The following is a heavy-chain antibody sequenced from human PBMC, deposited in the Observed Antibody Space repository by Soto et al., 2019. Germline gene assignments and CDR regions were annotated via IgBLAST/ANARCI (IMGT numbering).Heavy chain of an antibody. Sequence: QVQLQESGPGLVKPSETLSLTCTVSGGSISSYYWSWIRQPAGKGLEWIGRIYTSGSTNYNPSLNCRVTMSVDTSKNQFSLKLSSVTAADTAVYYCARFMVRGIGYYYYGMDVWGQGTTVTVS. CDR3: ARFMVRGIGYYYYGMDV. D-gene: IGHD3-10*01. CDR1: GGSISSYY. J-gene: IGHJ6*02. V-gene: IGHV4-4*07. CDR2: IYTSGST.